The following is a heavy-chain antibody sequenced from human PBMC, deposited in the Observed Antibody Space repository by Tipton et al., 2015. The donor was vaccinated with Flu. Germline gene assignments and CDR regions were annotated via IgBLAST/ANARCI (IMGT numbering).Heavy chain of an antibody. CDR1: GYPISSGYY. V-gene: IGHV4-38-2*02. Sequence: TLSLTCAVSGYPISSGYYWGWIRQPPGKGLEWVGNIYHSGSTYYNPSLKSRVTISIDTSKNHFFLKLTSVTAADTAVYYCARDICGSYCLGAFDIWGQGTVVTVSS. CDR2: IYHSGST. CDR3: ARDICGSYCLGAFDI. J-gene: IGHJ3*02. D-gene: IGHD1-26*01.